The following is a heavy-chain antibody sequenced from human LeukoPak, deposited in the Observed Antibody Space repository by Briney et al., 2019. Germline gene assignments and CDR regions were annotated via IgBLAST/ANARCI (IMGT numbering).Heavy chain of an antibody. Sequence: GGSLRLSCAASGFXFDDYAIHWVRQAPGKGLEWVSLIRGDGTTTYYADSVKGRFTISRDNIKNSLYLQMNGLRTGDTALYYCAKDIGSGWSFDYWGQGTLVTVSS. CDR1: GFXFDDYA. CDR3: AKDIGSGWSFDY. V-gene: IGHV3-43*02. J-gene: IGHJ4*02. CDR2: IRGDGTTT. D-gene: IGHD6-19*01.